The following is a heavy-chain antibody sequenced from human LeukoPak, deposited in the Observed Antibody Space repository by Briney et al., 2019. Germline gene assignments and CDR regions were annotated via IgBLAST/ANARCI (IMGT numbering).Heavy chain of an antibody. CDR3: ARSLVRGVTDFDY. V-gene: IGHV1-69*13. Sequence: SVKVSCKASGYTFTSYYMHWVRQAPGQGLEWMGGIIPIFGTANYAQKFQGRVTITADESTSTAYMELSSLRSEDTAVYYCARSLVRGVTDFDYWGQGTLVTVSS. J-gene: IGHJ4*02. D-gene: IGHD3-10*01. CDR1: GYTFTSYY. CDR2: IIPIFGTA.